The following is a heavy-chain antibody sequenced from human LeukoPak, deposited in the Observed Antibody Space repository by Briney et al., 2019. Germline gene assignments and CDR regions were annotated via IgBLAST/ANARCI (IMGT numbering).Heavy chain of an antibody. Sequence: SETLSLTCTVSGGSVSSGSYYWSWIRQPPGKGLEWIGYIYYSGSTNYNPSLKSRVTISVDTSKNQFSLKLSSVTAADTAVYYCATGDRGGDWYFDLWGRGTLVTVSS. D-gene: IGHD3-16*01. CDR1: GGSVSSGSYY. CDR2: IYYSGST. CDR3: ATGDRGGDWYFDL. V-gene: IGHV4-61*01. J-gene: IGHJ2*01.